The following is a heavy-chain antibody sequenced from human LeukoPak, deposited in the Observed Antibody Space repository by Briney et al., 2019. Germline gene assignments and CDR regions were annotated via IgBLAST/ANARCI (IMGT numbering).Heavy chain of an antibody. CDR3: ARIDSAYYYGMDV. Sequence: SETLSLTCTVSGASIISSYWGWIRQPPGEGLEWIGYIYHSGSTNYSPSLKSRVTLSVDASKNQFSLKVSSVTAADTAVYYCARIDSAYYYGMDVWGQGTTVTVSS. V-gene: IGHV4-59*01. D-gene: IGHD3-9*01. CDR1: GASIISSY. CDR2: IYHSGST. J-gene: IGHJ6*02.